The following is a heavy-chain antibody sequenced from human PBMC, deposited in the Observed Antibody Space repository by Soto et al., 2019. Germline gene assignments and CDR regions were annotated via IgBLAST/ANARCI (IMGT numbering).Heavy chain of an antibody. Sequence: ASVKVSCKASGYTFTSYYMHWVRQAPGQGLEWMGIINPSGGSTSYAQKFQGRVTMTRDTSTSTVYMELSSLRSEDTAVYYCARAPGNVLLWFVVDAFDIWGQGTMVTVSS. CDR3: ARAPGNVLLWFVVDAFDI. V-gene: IGHV1-46*01. CDR2: INPSGGST. D-gene: IGHD3-10*01. CDR1: GYTFTSYY. J-gene: IGHJ3*02.